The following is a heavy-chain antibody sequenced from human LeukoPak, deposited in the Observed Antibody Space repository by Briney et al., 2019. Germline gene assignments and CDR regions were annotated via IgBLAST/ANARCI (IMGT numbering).Heavy chain of an antibody. D-gene: IGHD6-19*01. J-gene: IGHJ4*02. Sequence: GGSLRLSCAASGFTFSSYAMHWVRQAPGKGLEWVAVISHDGSNKYYADSVKGRLTISRDNSKNTLYLQMNSLRAEDTAVYYCSRIAVAGLYFDYWGQGTLVTVSS. CDR2: ISHDGSNK. CDR3: SRIAVAGLYFDY. V-gene: IGHV3-30*04. CDR1: GFTFSSYA.